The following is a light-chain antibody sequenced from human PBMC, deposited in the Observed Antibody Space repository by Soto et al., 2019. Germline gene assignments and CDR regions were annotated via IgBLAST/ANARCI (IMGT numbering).Light chain of an antibody. CDR1: KSLLHSNGYNY. V-gene: IGKV2-28*01. Sequence: DIVMTQSPLSLPVTPAEPASISCRSSKSLLHSNGYNYLDWYLQKPGQSPQLLIYLGSNRASGVPDRFSGSGSGTDFTLKISRVEAEDVGVYYCMQALQTAWTFGQGTKVDIK. CDR3: MQALQTAWT. CDR2: LGS. J-gene: IGKJ1*01.